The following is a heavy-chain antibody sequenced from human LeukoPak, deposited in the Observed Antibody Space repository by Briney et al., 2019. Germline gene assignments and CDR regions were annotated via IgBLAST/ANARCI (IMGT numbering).Heavy chain of an antibody. Sequence: GGSLRLSCAASGFSFSSYEMNWVRQAPGKGLEWVSYISSSGSTKYYADSVKGRFTISRDNARNSLYLQMNSLRAGDTAVYYCAGGERWLLPPPDYWGRGTLVTVSS. V-gene: IGHV3-48*03. CDR3: AGGERWLLPPPDY. CDR1: GFSFSSYE. J-gene: IGHJ4*02. D-gene: IGHD5-24*01. CDR2: ISSSGSTK.